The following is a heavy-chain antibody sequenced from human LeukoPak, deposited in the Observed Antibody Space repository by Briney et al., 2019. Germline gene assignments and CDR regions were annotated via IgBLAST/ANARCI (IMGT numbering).Heavy chain of an antibody. CDR2: ISGSGGGT. D-gene: IGHD1/OR15-1a*01. Sequence: PGGSLRLSCAASGFTFSTYVMSWVRQAPGRGLEWVSGISGSGGGTYYADSVKGRFTVYRDNFKNTLYLQMNSLRAEDTAVYYCAKGGLGQLDYWGQGTLVTVSS. V-gene: IGHV3-23*01. J-gene: IGHJ4*02. CDR1: GFTFSTYV. CDR3: AKGGLGQLDY.